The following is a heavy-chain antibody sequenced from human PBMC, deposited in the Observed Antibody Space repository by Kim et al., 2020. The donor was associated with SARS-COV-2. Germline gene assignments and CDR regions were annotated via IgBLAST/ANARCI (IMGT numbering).Heavy chain of an antibody. Sequence: GGSLRLSCTASGLTFSNAWMNWVRQAPGKGLEWVCSVLSKRDGGAIDYVAPGRGRFIIARDDSKNTLYLQMNSRKTEDTAVYYCTTGSLVGRDEDFWGQGTLVTVSS. D-gene: IGHD3-10*01. CDR3: TTGSLVGRDEDF. CDR2: VLSKRDGGAI. CDR1: GLTFSNAW. J-gene: IGHJ4*02. V-gene: IGHV3-15*01.